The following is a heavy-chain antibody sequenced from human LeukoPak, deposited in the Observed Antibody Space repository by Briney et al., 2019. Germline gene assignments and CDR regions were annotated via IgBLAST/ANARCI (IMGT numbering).Heavy chain of an antibody. CDR1: GFRFGGFW. CDR3: TRDVREAYDI. CDR2: INQDGSQT. J-gene: IGHJ3*02. D-gene: IGHD3-16*01. V-gene: IGHV3-7*01. Sequence: GGSLRLSCEASGFRFGGFWMNWVRQAPGKGPERVANINQDGSQTLYVDSVKGRFTISRDNAKNSLYLQMNSLRVEDTAVYYCTRDVREAYDIWGHGTMVTVSS.